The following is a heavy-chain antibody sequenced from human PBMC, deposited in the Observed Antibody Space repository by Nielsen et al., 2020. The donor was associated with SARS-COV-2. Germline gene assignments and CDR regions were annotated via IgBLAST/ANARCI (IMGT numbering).Heavy chain of an antibody. CDR2: IWSDGSNK. CDR1: GFTFRSYA. Sequence: GESLKISCAASGFTFRSYAMHWVRQAPGKGLEWVACIWSDGSNKYYADSVKGRFTISRDNSNNILYLQLSSLRAEDTAVYYCARDRATIAVPRPTYFDSWGHGTLVTVSS. CDR3: ARDRATIAVPRPTYFDS. J-gene: IGHJ4*01. D-gene: IGHD6-19*01. V-gene: IGHV3-33*01.